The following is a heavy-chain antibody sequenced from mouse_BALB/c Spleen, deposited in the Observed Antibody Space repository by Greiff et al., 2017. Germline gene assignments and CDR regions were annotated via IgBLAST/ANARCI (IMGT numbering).Heavy chain of an antibody. J-gene: IGHJ2*01. CDR2: IDTSDSYT. Sequence: VQLQQPGAELVMPGASVKMSCKASGYTFTDYWMHWVKQRPGQGLEWIGAIDTSDSYTSYNQKFKGKATLTVDESSSTAYMQLSSLTSEDSAVYYCARSDGYSYYFDYWGQGTTLTVSS. CDR1: GYTFTDYW. D-gene: IGHD2-3*01. V-gene: IGHV1-69*01. CDR3: ARSDGYSYYFDY.